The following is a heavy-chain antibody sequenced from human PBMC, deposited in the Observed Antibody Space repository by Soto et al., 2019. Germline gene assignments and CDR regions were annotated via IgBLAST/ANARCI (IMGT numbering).Heavy chain of an antibody. J-gene: IGHJ3*02. Sequence: GGSLRLSCAVSGFTFSSHAMSWVRQAPGKGLEWVAVIWYDGSNKYYADSVKGRFTISRDNSKNTLYLQMNSLRAEDTAVYYCARDENSGWYDAFDIWGQGTMVTVSS. V-gene: IGHV3-33*08. CDR1: GFTFSSHA. D-gene: IGHD6-19*01. CDR3: ARDENSGWYDAFDI. CDR2: IWYDGSNK.